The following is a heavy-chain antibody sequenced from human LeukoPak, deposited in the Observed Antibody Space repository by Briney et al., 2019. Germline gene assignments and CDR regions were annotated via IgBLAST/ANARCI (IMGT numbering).Heavy chain of an antibody. CDR1: GGSFSGYY. V-gene: IGHV4-34*01. D-gene: IGHD6-13*01. J-gene: IGHJ6*03. CDR3: AVVKGQPNYYYYMDV. CDR2: INQSGST. Sequence: SETLSLTCAVYGGSFSGYYWSWIRQPPGKGLEWIGEINQSGSTNYNPFLKSRVTISVDTSKNQFSLNLRSVTAADTAVYFCAVVKGQPNYYYYMDVWGKGTTVTVSS.